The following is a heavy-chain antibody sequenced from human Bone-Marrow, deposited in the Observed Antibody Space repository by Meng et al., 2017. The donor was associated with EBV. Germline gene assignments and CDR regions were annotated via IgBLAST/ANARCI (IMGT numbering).Heavy chain of an antibody. CDR1: GDIFIQCV. D-gene: IGHD4-17*01. V-gene: IGHV1-8*03. Sequence: FGADVKVDGALGKVFCKYSGDIFIQCVYNVVWTAYGEGLEMMGWMNLNSGNTGYEQKFQGRVTITRKTSICTDYMELSSLRSEEKAVYYCGRGSEYGDYQTLGYWGQGTLVTVSS. J-gene: IGHJ4*02. CDR3: GRGSEYGDYQTLGY. CDR2: MNLNSGNT.